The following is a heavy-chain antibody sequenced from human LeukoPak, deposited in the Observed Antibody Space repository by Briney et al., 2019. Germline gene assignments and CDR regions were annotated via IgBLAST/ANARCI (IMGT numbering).Heavy chain of an antibody. J-gene: IGHJ6*03. CDR2: ISAYNGNT. Sequence: ASVKVSCKASGYTFTSYGISWVRQAPGQGLEWMGWISAYNGNTNYAQKLQGRVTMTTDTSTSTAYMELRSLRSDDTAVYYCAISTVADTAYYYYYMDVWGKGTTVTVSS. CDR3: AISTVADTAYYYYYMDV. D-gene: IGHD6-19*01. V-gene: IGHV1-18*01. CDR1: GYTFTSYG.